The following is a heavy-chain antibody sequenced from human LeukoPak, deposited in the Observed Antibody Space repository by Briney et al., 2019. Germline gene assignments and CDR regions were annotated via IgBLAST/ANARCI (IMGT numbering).Heavy chain of an antibody. Sequence: GGSLRLSCAASRFIFDDYGMSWVRQASGKGLEWVSVIYSGGSTYYADSVKGRFTISRDNSKKGRFTISRDNSKNTLYLQMNSLRAEDTAVYYCARAGPSSSWHQFDYWGQGTLVTVSS. CDR2: IYSGGST. J-gene: IGHJ4*02. V-gene: IGHV3-66*01. CDR1: RFIFDDYG. CDR3: ARAGPSSSWHQFDY. D-gene: IGHD6-13*01.